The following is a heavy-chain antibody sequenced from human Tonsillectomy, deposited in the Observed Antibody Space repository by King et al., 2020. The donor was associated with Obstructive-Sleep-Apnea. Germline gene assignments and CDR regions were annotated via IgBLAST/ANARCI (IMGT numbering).Heavy chain of an antibody. D-gene: IGHD2-8*01. CDR2: IYPGDSDT. J-gene: IGHJ4*02. V-gene: IGHV5-51*01. CDR1: GYSFTSYW. CDR3: ARLYCTNGACFHYFDY. Sequence: QLVQSGAEVKERGESLKISCRGSGYSFTSYWIGWVRQMPGKGLEWMVIIYPGDSDTRNSPSFQGQVTISADKSISTAYLQWSSLKASDTAMYYCARLYCTNGACFHYFDYWGQGTLVSVSS.